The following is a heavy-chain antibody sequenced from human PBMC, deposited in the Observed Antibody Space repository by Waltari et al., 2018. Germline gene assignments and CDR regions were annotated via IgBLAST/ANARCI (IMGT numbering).Heavy chain of an antibody. CDR3: ARDAQTRITIFGVVTAGWFDP. CDR2: IWYDGSNK. D-gene: IGHD3-3*01. J-gene: IGHJ5*02. CDR1: GFTFSSYG. V-gene: IGHV3-33*08. Sequence: QVQLVESGGGVVQPGRSLRLSCAASGFTFSSYGMHWVRQAPGKGLEGGEVIWYDGSNKYYADSVKGRFTISRDNSKNTLYLQMNSLRAEDTAVYYCARDAQTRITIFGVVTAGWFDPWGQGTLVTVSS.